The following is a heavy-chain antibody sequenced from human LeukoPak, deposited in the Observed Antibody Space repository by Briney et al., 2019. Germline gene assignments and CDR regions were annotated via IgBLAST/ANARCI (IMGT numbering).Heavy chain of an antibody. J-gene: IGHJ1*01. D-gene: IGHD4-17*01. CDR2: ISGTGGST. CDR3: AKEIYGDSTGGRFQH. V-gene: IGHV3-23*01. Sequence: GGSLRLSCAASGFTFSSYAMSWVRQTPGKGLEWVSVISGTGGSTYYADSVKGRFTISRDNSKNTLYLQMNSLRAHDTAVYYCAKEIYGDSTGGRFQHWGQGTLVTVSS. CDR1: GFTFSSYA.